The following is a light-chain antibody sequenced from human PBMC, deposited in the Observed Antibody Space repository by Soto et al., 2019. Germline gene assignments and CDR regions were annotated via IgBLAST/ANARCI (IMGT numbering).Light chain of an antibody. CDR1: ALPKQY. V-gene: IGLV3-25*03. J-gene: IGLJ1*01. CDR3: QSADSSGTYV. Sequence: ELTQPPSVSVSPGQTARITCSGDALPKQYAYWYQQKPGQAPVLVIYKDSERPSGIPERFSGSSSGTTVTLTISGVQAEDEADYYCQSADSSGTYVFGTGTKITVL. CDR2: KDS.